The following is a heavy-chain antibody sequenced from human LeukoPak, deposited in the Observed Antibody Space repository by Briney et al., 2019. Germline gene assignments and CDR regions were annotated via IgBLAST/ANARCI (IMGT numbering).Heavy chain of an antibody. CDR1: GGSISSYY. CDR3: ARHVAPDLDYFDY. J-gene: IGHJ4*02. CDR2: VFYTWST. Sequence: SETLSLTCTVSGGSISSYYWTWIRQPPGKRLEWIAYVFYTWSTNYNPSLKSRVAISVDTSKNQFSLTLTSVTAADTAVYYCARHVAPDLDYFDYWGQGILVTVSS. V-gene: IGHV4-59*08. D-gene: IGHD5-12*01.